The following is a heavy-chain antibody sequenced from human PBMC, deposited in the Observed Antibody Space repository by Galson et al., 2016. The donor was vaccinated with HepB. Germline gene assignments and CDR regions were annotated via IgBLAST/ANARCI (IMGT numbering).Heavy chain of an antibody. Sequence: SLRLSCAASGLSVTTYGMHWVRQAPGKGLEWVAVVSYDGETKYYADSVKGRFTISRDNSNNTLFLQMDSLRVDDTAVYYCARDNAWFGERRYYYYYGLDVWGQGTSVTVSS. CDR1: GLSVTTYG. J-gene: IGHJ6*01. V-gene: IGHV3-33*05. CDR3: ARDNAWFGERRYYYYYGLDV. CDR2: VSYDGETK. D-gene: IGHD3-10*01.